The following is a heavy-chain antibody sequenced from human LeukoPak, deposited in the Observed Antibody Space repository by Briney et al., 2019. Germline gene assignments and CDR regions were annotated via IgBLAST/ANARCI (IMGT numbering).Heavy chain of an antibody. CDR2: ISGSGGST. V-gene: IGHV3-23*01. CDR3: AKEDSYAQGFFDY. CDR1: GFTFSGYA. Sequence: GGSLRLSCAASGFTFSGYAMSRVRQAPGKGLEWVSAISGSGGSTYYADSVKGRFTISRDNSKNTLYLQMNSLRAEDTAVYDCAKEDSYAQGFFDYWGQGTLVTVSS. D-gene: IGHD5-18*01. J-gene: IGHJ4*02.